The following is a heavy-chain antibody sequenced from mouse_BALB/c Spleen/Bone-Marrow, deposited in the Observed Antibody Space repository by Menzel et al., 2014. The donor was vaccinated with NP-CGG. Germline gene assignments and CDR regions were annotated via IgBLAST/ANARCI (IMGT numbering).Heavy chain of an antibody. J-gene: IGHJ3*01. Sequence: VQVVESGAELAKPGASVKMSCKASSYTFTIYWMHWVKQRPGQGLEWIGYIDPSTGYTEYNQKFKDKATLTADKSSSTAYMQLSSLTSEDSAVYYCARSGTVVDPALIYWGQETLVTVSA. CDR1: SYTFTIYW. CDR2: IDPSTGYT. CDR3: ARSGTVVDPALIY. D-gene: IGHD1-1*01. V-gene: IGHV1-7*01.